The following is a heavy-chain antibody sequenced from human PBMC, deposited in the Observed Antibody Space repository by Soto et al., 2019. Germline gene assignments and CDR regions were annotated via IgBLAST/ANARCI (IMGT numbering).Heavy chain of an antibody. Sequence: ASVKVSCKASGYTFTSYGISWVRQAPGQGLEWMGWISAYNGNTNYAQKLQGRVTMTTDTSTSTAYMELRSLRPDDTAVYYCARDEGYDFWSGVSWGYFDYWGQGTLVTVSS. J-gene: IGHJ4*02. CDR3: ARDEGYDFWSGVSWGYFDY. V-gene: IGHV1-18*01. CDR1: GYTFTSYG. D-gene: IGHD3-3*01. CDR2: ISAYNGNT.